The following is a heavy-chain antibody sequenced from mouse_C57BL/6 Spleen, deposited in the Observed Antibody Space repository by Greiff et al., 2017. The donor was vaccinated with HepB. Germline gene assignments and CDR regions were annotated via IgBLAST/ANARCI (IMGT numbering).Heavy chain of an antibody. Sequence: VQLQQPGAELVMPGASVKLSCKASGYTFTSYWMHWVKQRPGQGLEWIGEIDPSDSYTNYNQKFKGKSTLTVDKSSSTAYMQLSSLTSEDSAVYYCARPQTAQVFDYWGQGTTLTVSS. D-gene: IGHD3-2*02. CDR1: GYTFTSYW. CDR2: IDPSDSYT. J-gene: IGHJ2*01. CDR3: ARPQTAQVFDY. V-gene: IGHV1-69*01.